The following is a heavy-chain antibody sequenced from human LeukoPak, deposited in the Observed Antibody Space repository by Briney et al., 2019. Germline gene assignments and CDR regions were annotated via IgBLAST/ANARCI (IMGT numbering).Heavy chain of an antibody. CDR3: ARVDYGDYGGGLFDY. J-gene: IGHJ4*02. CDR1: GFTFSLYS. V-gene: IGHV3-48*01. D-gene: IGHD4-17*01. CDR2: IRGSRDSSTI. Sequence: PGGSLRLSCAASGFTFSLYSMNWVRQAPGRGLEWVSYIRGSRDSSTIYYADSVKGRFTISRDNAKNSLYLQMNSLRAEDTALYYCARVDYGDYGGGLFDYWGQGTLVTVSS.